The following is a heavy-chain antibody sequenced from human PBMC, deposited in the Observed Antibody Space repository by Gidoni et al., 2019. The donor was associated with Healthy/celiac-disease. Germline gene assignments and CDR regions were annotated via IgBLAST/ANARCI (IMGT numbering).Heavy chain of an antibody. CDR3: ASGGDCCYYYYGMDV. Sequence: QVQLQESGPGLVKPSETLSLTCAVSGYSISSGYYWGWIRQPPGKGLEWIGSIYHSGSTYYNPSLKSRVTISVDTSKNQFSLKLSSVTAADTAVYYCASGGDCCYYYYGMDVWGQGTTVTVSS. V-gene: IGHV4-38-2*01. CDR1: GYSISSGYY. J-gene: IGHJ6*02. D-gene: IGHD2-21*02. CDR2: IYHSGST.